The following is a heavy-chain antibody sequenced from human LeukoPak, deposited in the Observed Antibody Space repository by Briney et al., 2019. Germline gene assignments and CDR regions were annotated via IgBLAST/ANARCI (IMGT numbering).Heavy chain of an antibody. J-gene: IGHJ4*02. CDR1: GFTFSSYA. V-gene: IGHV3-23*01. Sequence: PGGSLRLSCAASGFTFSSYAMSWVRQAPGKGLEWVSAIGGSGGSTYYADSVKGRFTISRDNSKNTLYLQMNSLRAEDTAVYYCAKAVPQQLVLPLIDYWGQGTLVTVSS. CDR3: AKAVPQQLVLPLIDY. D-gene: IGHD6-13*01. CDR2: IGGSGGST.